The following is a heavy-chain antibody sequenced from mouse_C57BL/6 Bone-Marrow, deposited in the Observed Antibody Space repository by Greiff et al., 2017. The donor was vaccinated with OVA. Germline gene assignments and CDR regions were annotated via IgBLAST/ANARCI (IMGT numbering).Heavy chain of an antibody. CDR2: IDPSDSET. Sequence: QVQLKQPGAALVRPGSSVKLSCQASGYTFTSYWMHWVKQRPIPGLEWIGNIDPSDSETHYNQPFTDKATLTVDQSSSTAYMQLSSLTSEDSAVYYCARSGLYDYDDWYFDVWGTGTTVTVSS. CDR3: ARSGLYDYDDWYFDV. J-gene: IGHJ1*03. D-gene: IGHD2-4*01. CDR1: GYTFTSYW. V-gene: IGHV1-52*01.